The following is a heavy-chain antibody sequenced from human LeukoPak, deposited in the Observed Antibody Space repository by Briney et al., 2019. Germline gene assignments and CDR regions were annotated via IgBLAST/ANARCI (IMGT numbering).Heavy chain of an antibody. CDR2: IYSGGST. V-gene: IGHV3-66*01. J-gene: IGHJ4*02. CDR1: GLTVSSNY. Sequence: GGSLRLSCAASGLTVSSNYMSWVRQAPGKGLEWVSVIYSGGSTYYADSVKGRFTISRDNSKDTLYLQMNSLRAEDTAVYYCARGYMDIVVVPAAYYFDYWGQGTLVTVSS. D-gene: IGHD2-2*03. CDR3: ARGYMDIVVVPAAYYFDY.